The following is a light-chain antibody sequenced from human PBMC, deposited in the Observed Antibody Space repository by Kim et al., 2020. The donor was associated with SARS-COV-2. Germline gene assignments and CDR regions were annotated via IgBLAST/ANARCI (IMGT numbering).Light chain of an antibody. J-gene: IGKJ4*01. V-gene: IGKV3-15*01. CDR2: GAS. CDR3: QQYNYWPALT. Sequence: EVVMTQSPATLSVSPGEGVTLSCRASQSVTNSLAWYQHKPGQAPRLLIYGASTRATGIPARLSGSGSGTEFTLTISSLQSEDFAVYYCQQYNYWPALTFGGGTKLEI. CDR1: QSVTNS.